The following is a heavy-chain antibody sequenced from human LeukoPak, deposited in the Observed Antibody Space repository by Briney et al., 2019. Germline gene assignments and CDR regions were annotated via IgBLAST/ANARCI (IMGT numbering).Heavy chain of an antibody. CDR2: IYHSGST. CDR1: GGSISSSNW. Sequence: SGTLSLTCAVSGGSISSSNWWSWVRQPPGKGLEWIGEIYHSGSTNYNPSLKSRVTISVDKSKNQFSLKLSSVTAADTAVYYCARFIGYCSSTSCLPGVNYYYMDVWGKGTTVTISS. D-gene: IGHD2-2*01. CDR3: ARFIGYCSSTSCLPGVNYYYMDV. V-gene: IGHV4-4*02. J-gene: IGHJ6*03.